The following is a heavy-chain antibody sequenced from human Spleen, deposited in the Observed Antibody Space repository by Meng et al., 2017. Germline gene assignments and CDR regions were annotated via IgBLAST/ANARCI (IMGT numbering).Heavy chain of an antibody. V-gene: IGHV3-23*01. CDR3: AKVALYSNSWYSEYYFDY. CDR2: ISGSGDGT. CDR1: GFTFSSYW. Sequence: GGSLRLSCAASGFTFSSYWMSWVRQAPGKGLEWVSVISGSGDGTYNADSVKGRFTISRDNSNNTLYLQMNSLRAEDTAVYHCAKVALYSNSWYSEYYFDYWGQGTLVTGSS. D-gene: IGHD6-13*01. J-gene: IGHJ4*02.